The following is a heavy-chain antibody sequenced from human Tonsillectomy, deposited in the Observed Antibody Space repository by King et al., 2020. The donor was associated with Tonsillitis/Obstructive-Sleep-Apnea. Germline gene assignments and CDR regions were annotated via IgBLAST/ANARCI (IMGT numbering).Heavy chain of an antibody. V-gene: IGHV1-3*01. D-gene: IGHD3-3*01. J-gene: IGHJ4*02. Sequence: VQLLQSGAEVKKPGASVKVSCKASGYTFTIYAMHWLRQAPGQRLEWIGWINAGTGNTKYSQKFQGRVSITGDTSASTAYMELISLRSKDTAVYYCARDPLRFLEWLMFDYWGQGTLVTVSS. CDR3: ARDPLRFLEWLMFDY. CDR2: INAGTGNT. CDR1: GYTFTIYA.